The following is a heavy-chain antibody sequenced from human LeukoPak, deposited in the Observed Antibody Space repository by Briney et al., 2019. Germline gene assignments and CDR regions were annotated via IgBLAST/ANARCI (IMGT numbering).Heavy chain of an antibody. D-gene: IGHD3-22*01. V-gene: IGHV3-74*01. CDR1: GFTFSSYA. CDR3: ARKGFSSGLGTDAFDI. Sequence: GGSLRLSCAASGFTFSSYAMHWVRQAPGKGLVWVSRINSDGSSTSYADSVKGRFTISRDNAKNTLYLQMNSLRAEDTAVYYCARKGFSSGLGTDAFDIWGQGTMVTVSS. J-gene: IGHJ3*02. CDR2: INSDGSST.